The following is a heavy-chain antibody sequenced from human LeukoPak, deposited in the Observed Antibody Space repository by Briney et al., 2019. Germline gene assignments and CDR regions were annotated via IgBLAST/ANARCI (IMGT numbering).Heavy chain of an antibody. D-gene: IGHD3-10*01. J-gene: IGHJ4*02. CDR3: ARHMWGGFGEFLFDY. CDR1: GGSISSYY. CDR2: IYYSGST. V-gene: IGHV4-59*08. Sequence: SETLSLTCTVSGGSISSYYWSWIRQPPGKGLEWIGYIYYSGSTNYNPSLKSRVTISVDTSKNQFSLKLSSVTAADTAVYYCARHMWGGFGEFLFDYWGQGTLVTVSS.